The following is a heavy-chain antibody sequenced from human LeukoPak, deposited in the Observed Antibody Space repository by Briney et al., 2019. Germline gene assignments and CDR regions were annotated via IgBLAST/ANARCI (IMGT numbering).Heavy chain of an antibody. D-gene: IGHD6-13*01. V-gene: IGHV3-23*01. J-gene: IGHJ4*02. CDR3: AKEAFGYSSFVIDY. Sequence: GGSLRLSCAASGFTFNTYAMSWVRLAPGKGLEWVSAISGSGGSTYYADSVKGRFTISRDNSKNTLYLQMNSLRAEDTAVYYCAKEAFGYSSFVIDYWGQGTLVTVSS. CDR2: ISGSGGST. CDR1: GFTFNTYA.